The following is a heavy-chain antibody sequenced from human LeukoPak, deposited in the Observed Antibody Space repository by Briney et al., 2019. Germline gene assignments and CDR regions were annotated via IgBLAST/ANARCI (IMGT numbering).Heavy chain of an antibody. CDR1: GFTFSSYA. Sequence: GGSLRLSCAASGFTFSSYAMSWVRQAPGKGLEWVSAIGGSGSSTYYAGSVKGRFTISRDNSKNTLYLQMNSLRAEDTAVYYCAKSDTSGPTAHDYRGQGTLVTVSS. J-gene: IGHJ4*02. V-gene: IGHV3-23*01. CDR2: IGGSGSST. D-gene: IGHD3-22*01. CDR3: AKSDTSGPTAHDY.